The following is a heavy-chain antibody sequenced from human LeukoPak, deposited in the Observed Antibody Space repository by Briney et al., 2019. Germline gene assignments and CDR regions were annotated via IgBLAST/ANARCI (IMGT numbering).Heavy chain of an antibody. D-gene: IGHD3-10*01. CDR3: APGAMVRGASS. J-gene: IGHJ5*02. CDR2: ISSSSSNI. CDR1: GFTFSSYS. Sequence: SGGSLRLSCAASGFTFSSYSMNWVRQAPGKGLEWVSSISSSSSNIYYADPVKGRFTISRDNAKNSLYLQMNSLRAEDTAVYYCAPGAMVRGASSWGQGTLVTVSS. V-gene: IGHV3-21*01.